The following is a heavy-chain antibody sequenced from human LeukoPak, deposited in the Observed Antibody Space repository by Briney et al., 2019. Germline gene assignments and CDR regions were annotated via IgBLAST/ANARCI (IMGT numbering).Heavy chain of an antibody. CDR1: GGSTSSDH. V-gene: IGHV4-59*08. CDR3: ARGRGLGVITPYSDS. CDR2: ISYRGCT. Sequence: SETLSLTCTVSGGSTSSDHWSWIRQPPEKGLEWIGCISYRGCTNYNPSLKSRVTISVDTSKKHFSLKLTSVTAADTGVYYCARGRGLGVITPYSDSWGQGTLVTVSS. J-gene: IGHJ4*02. D-gene: IGHD3-16*02.